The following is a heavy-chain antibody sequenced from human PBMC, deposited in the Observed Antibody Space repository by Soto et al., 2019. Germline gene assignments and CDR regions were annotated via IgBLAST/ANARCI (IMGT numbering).Heavy chain of an antibody. D-gene: IGHD3-10*01. Sequence: PGGSLRLSCAASGFTFSSFGMHWVRQAPGKGLEWVPVISYDGSNKYYADSVKGRFTISRDNSKNTLYLQMNSLRAEDTAVYYCAKDMEYYYGSGSYYFGMDVWGQGTTVTVSS. V-gene: IGHV3-30*18. CDR2: ISYDGSNK. CDR1: GFTFSSFG. CDR3: AKDMEYYYGSGSYYFGMDV. J-gene: IGHJ6*02.